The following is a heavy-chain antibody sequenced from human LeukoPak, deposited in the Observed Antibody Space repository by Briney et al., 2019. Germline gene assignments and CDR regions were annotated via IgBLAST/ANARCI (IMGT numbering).Heavy chain of an antibody. D-gene: IGHD4-11*01. CDR3: AREFGFYSNYGGYYYCGMDV. CDR2: ISYDGSNK. Sequence: PGGSLRLSCAASGFTFSSYAMHWVRQAPGKGLEWVAVISYDGSNKYYADSVKGRFTISRDNSKNTLYLQMNSLRAEDTAVYYYAREFGFYSNYGGYYYCGMDVWGQGTTVTVSS. V-gene: IGHV3-30-3*01. CDR1: GFTFSSYA. J-gene: IGHJ6*02.